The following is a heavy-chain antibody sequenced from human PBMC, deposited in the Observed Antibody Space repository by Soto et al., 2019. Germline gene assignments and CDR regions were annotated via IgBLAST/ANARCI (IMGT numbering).Heavy chain of an antibody. D-gene: IGHD3-22*01. CDR3: ALSQGFYHSSGYLSYYLDY. J-gene: IGHJ4*02. CDR1: GFTFSSYA. CDR2: ISSNGVST. Sequence: EVQLLESGGGMVQPGGSLRLSCAASGFTFSSYAMSWVRQAPGKGLEWVSAISSNGVSTYYADSVKGRFTISRDTSHNTLYLQMNSLRAEDTAVYYCALSQGFYHSSGYLSYYLDYWCQGTLVTVSS. V-gene: IGHV3-23*01.